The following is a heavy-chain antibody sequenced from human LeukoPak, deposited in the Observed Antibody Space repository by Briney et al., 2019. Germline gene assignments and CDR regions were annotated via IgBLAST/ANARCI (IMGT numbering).Heavy chain of an antibody. Sequence: GGSLRLSCAASGFTFSSYSMNWVRQAPGKGLEWVSSISSSSSYIYYADSVKGQFTISRDNAKNSLYLQMNSLRAEDTAVYYCARGRAGSSSRYYYMDVWGKGTTVTVSS. CDR3: ARGRAGSSSRYYYMDV. J-gene: IGHJ6*03. V-gene: IGHV3-21*01. CDR1: GFTFSSYS. CDR2: ISSSSSYI. D-gene: IGHD6-6*01.